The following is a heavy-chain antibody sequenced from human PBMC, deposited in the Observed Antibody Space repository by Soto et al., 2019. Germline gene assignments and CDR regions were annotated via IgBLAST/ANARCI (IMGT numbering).Heavy chain of an antibody. CDR1: GGPLGGYY. CDR3: ARGQRFSDWFDP. D-gene: IGHD3-3*01. J-gene: IGHJ5*02. CDR2: IYSSGNT. Sequence: GILSLPYRVSGGPLGGYYWTWIRQPAGKGLEWIGRIYSSGNTKYNPSLQSRVTMSLDTSNNQFSLRLTSVTAADTAVYYCARGQRFSDWFDPWGQGTLGTV. V-gene: IGHV4-4*07.